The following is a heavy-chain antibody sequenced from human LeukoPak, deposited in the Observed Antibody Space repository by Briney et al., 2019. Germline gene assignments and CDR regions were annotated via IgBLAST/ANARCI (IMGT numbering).Heavy chain of an antibody. CDR1: GITFSHYS. D-gene: IGHD2-8*02. V-gene: IGHV3-48*01. CDR2: ISSFSGTI. Sequence: GGSLRLSCVASGITFSHYSMNWVRQAPGKGLEWVSYISSFSGTINYADSVKGRFTISRDNAKNSLYLQMNSLRAEDTAVYYCARLFGGVTTFDYWGQGALVTVSS. CDR3: ARLFGGVTTFDY. J-gene: IGHJ4*02.